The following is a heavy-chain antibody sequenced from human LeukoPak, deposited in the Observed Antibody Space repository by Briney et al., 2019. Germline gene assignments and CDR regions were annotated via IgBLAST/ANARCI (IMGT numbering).Heavy chain of an antibody. J-gene: IGHJ2*01. CDR3: ARMYYDFWSGYRKHWYFDL. D-gene: IGHD3-3*01. CDR1: GGSISSSSYY. Sequence: SETLSLTCTVSGGSISSSSYYWGWIRQPPGKGLEWIGSIYYSGSTYYNPSLKSRVTISVDTSKNQFSLKLSSVTAADTAVYYCARMYYDFWSGYRKHWYFDLWGRGTLVTVSS. V-gene: IGHV4-39*07. CDR2: IYYSGST.